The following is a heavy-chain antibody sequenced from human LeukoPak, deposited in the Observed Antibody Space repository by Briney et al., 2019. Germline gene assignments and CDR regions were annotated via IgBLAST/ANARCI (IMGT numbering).Heavy chain of an antibody. D-gene: IGHD1-7*01. V-gene: IGHV3-53*01. CDR1: GFTVTRNY. J-gene: IGHJ4*02. CDR3: ARSTTNWNYADY. Sequence: GGSLRLSCAASGFTVTRNYMSWVRQAPGKGLEWVSVIYSGGNTDYADSVKGRFTISRDNAKNSLYLQMNSLRAEDTAVYYCARSTTNWNYADYWGQGTLVTVSS. CDR2: IYSGGNT.